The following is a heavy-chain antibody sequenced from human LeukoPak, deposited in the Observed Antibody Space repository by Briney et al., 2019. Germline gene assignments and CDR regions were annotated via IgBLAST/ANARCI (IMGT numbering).Heavy chain of an antibody. D-gene: IGHD5-18*01. CDR2: IYSGGST. V-gene: IGHV3-53*01. J-gene: IGHJ3*02. CDR3: ARDGRYSYGHDAFDI. Sequence: GGSLRLSCAASGFTVSSNYMSWVRQAPGKGLEWVSVIYSGGSTYYADSVKGRFTISRDNSKNTLYLQMNSLRAEDTAVYYCARDGRYSYGHDAFDIWGQGTMVTVSS. CDR1: GFTVSSNY.